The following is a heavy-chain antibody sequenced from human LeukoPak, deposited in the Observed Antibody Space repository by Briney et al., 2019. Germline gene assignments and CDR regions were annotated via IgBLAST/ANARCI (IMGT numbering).Heavy chain of an antibody. CDR3: ARVIRFLEWLYPSSEAYYFDY. Sequence: GGSLRLSCTASGFTFGDYAMSWVRQAPGKGLEWVANIKQDGSEKYYVDSVKGRSTISRDNAKNSLYLQMNSLRAEDTAVYYCARVIRFLEWLYPSSEAYYFDYWGQGTLVTVSS. CDR2: IKQDGSEK. V-gene: IGHV3-7*01. J-gene: IGHJ4*02. D-gene: IGHD3-3*01. CDR1: GFTFGDYA.